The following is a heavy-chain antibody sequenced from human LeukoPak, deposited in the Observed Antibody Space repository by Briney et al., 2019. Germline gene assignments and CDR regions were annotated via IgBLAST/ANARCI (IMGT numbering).Heavy chain of an antibody. CDR2: IRYDGSNK. D-gene: IGHD2-8*01. Sequence: GGSLRLSCAASGFTFRTYGMHWVRQAPGKGLEWVAFIRYDGSNKNYADSVKGRFTISRDNSKNTLYLQMNSLRAEDTAVYYCAKDRCSNGIGCLYYYMDVWGKGTMVTISS. CDR3: AKDRCSNGIGCLYYYMDV. J-gene: IGHJ6*03. V-gene: IGHV3-30*02. CDR1: GFTFRTYG.